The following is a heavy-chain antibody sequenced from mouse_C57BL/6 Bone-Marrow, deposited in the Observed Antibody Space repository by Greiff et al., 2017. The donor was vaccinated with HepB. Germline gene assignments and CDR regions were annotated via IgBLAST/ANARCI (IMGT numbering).Heavy chain of an antibody. D-gene: IGHD2-4*01. CDR2: INPYNGDT. CDR1: GYSFTGYF. V-gene: IGHV1-20*01. Sequence: EVQLQQSGPELVKPGDSVKISCKASGYSFTGYFMNWVMQSHGKSLEWIGRINPYNGDTFYNQKFKGKATLTVDKSSSTAYMELRSLTSEDSAVYYCARGGDYDNYAMDYWGQGTSVTVSS. J-gene: IGHJ4*01. CDR3: ARGGDYDNYAMDY.